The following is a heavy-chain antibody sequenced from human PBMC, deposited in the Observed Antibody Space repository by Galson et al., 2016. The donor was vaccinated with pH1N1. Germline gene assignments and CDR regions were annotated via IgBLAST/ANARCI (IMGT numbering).Heavy chain of an antibody. V-gene: IGHV1-46*01. Sequence: SVKVSCKASGYTFITYYIHWVRQAPGQGLEWLGIINPSGVSTTYVQKFQGRVTMTRDTSTSTVNMELSSLRSEDTAVYYCASRSSGQLHFDYWGQGTLVTVSS. CDR1: GYTFITYY. D-gene: IGHD3-22*01. J-gene: IGHJ4*02. CDR3: ASRSSGQLHFDY. CDR2: INPSGVST.